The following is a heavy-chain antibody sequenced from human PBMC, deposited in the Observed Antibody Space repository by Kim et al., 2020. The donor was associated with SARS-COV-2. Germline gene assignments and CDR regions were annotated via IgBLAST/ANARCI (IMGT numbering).Heavy chain of an antibody. CDR1: GFTFSSYG. J-gene: IGHJ4*02. V-gene: IGHV3-30*18. CDR2: ISYDGSNK. CDR3: AKDRSGDFWSGYFDY. Sequence: GGSLRLSCAASGFTFSSYGMHWVRQAPGKGLEWVAVISYDGSNKYYADSVKGRFTISRDNSKNTLYLQMNSLRAEDTAVYYCAKDRSGDFWSGYFDYWGQGTLVTVSS. D-gene: IGHD3-3*01.